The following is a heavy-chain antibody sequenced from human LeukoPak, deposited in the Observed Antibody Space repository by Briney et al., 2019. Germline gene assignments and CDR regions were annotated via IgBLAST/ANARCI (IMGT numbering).Heavy chain of an antibody. D-gene: IGHD3-10*01. V-gene: IGHV4-59*08. CDR3: TKGRGI. CDR1: GGSISSYY. Sequence: SETLSLTCTVSGGSISSYYWSWIRQPPGKGLEWIGYIYYSGTSNYNPSLRSRVTISVDTSKNQFSLKLTSVTAADTAVYYCTKGRGIWGQGTLVTVSS. CDR2: IYYSGTS. J-gene: IGHJ4*02.